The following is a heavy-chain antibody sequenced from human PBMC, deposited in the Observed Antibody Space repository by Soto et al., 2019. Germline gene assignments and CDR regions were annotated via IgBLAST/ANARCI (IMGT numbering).Heavy chain of an antibody. D-gene: IGHD3-16*01. CDR1: GGSFSGYY. CDR3: AREGYDYVSS. V-gene: IGHV4-34*01. J-gene: IGHJ5*02. CDR2: INHSGST. Sequence: SETLSLTCAVYGGSFSGYYWSWIRQPPGKGLEWIGEINHSGSTNYNPSLKSRVTISVDTSKNQFSLKLSSVTAADTAVYYCAREGYDYVSSWGQGTLVTVSS.